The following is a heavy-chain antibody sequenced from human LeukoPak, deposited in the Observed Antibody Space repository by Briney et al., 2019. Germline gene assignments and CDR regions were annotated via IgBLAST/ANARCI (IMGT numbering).Heavy chain of an antibody. V-gene: IGHV3-11*01. CDR1: GFTFSDYY. CDR2: ISSSGSTI. CDR3: ARDLHYYDSSGPGNP. D-gene: IGHD3-22*01. J-gene: IGHJ5*02. Sequence: PGGSLRLSCAASGFTFSDYYMSWIRQAPGKGLEWVSYISSSGSTIYYEDSVKGRFTISRDNAKHSLYLQMNSLRAEDTAVYYCARDLHYYDSSGPGNPWGQGTLVTVSS.